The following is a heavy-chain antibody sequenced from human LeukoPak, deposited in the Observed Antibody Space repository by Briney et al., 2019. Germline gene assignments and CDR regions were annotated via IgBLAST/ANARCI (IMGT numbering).Heavy chain of an antibody. J-gene: IGHJ4*02. Sequence: GGSLRLSCAASGFTFSSYAMHWVRQAPGKGLEGVAVISDDGSNKYYADSVKGRFTISRDNSKNTLYLQMNSLRAEDTAVYYCARQRPINYDFWSGNFDYWGQGTLVTVSS. CDR2: ISDDGSNK. D-gene: IGHD3-3*01. V-gene: IGHV3-30*01. CDR1: GFTFSSYA. CDR3: ARQRPINYDFWSGNFDY.